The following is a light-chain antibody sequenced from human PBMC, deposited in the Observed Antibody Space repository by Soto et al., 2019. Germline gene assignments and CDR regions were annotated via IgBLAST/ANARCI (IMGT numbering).Light chain of an antibody. J-gene: IGKJ4*01. Sequence: EIVLTQSPGTLSLSPGERATLSCRAGQSVSSTFLAWYQQKPGQAPRLLIYDASTRATVIPGRFSGSGSGTDFNLIITSLEPDAFAVYDGQHYGSSPPTLTVGGGNKVLIK. CDR2: DAS. V-gene: IGKV3-20*01. CDR3: QHYGSSPPTLT. CDR1: QSVSSTF.